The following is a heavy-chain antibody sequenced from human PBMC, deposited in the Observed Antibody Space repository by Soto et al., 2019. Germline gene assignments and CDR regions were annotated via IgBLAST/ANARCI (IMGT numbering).Heavy chain of an antibody. CDR2: ISYSGDT. J-gene: IGHJ4*02. CDR3: ARGAGARSSNLDY. V-gene: IGHV4-59*11. D-gene: IGHD1-26*01. CDR1: GDSISSHF. Sequence: SETLSLTCTVSGDSISSHFWTWIRQPPGKGLEWIGYISYSGDTNYNPSLKSRVTISLDTPKNRFSLNLKSVTAADTAVYSCARGAGARSSNLDYWGQGALVTVSS.